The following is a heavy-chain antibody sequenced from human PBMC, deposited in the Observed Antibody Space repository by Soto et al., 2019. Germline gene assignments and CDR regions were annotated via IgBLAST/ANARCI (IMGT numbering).Heavy chain of an antibody. D-gene: IGHD2-8*02. CDR2: IYWNDDK. V-gene: IGHV2-5*01. CDR1: GFSLTSAVG. CDR3: VHPGAATSFYMFYFDY. J-gene: IGHJ4*02. Sequence: GSGPTLVNPTQTLTLTCTFSGFSLTSAVGMGWIRQPPGKALEWLALIYWNDDKYYSPSLKGGLTITKDTSKNQMVLTMTNMDPVDTATYYCVHPGAATSFYMFYFDYWGQGIPVTVSS.